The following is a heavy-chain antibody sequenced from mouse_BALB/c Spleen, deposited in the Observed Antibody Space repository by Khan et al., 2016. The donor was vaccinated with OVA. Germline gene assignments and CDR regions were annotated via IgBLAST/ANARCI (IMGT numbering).Heavy chain of an antibody. V-gene: IGHV2-6-5*01. Sequence: VQLKESGPGLVAPSQNLSITCTVSGFSLTDYGVSWIRQPPGKGLEWLGVIWGGGTTYSNSALKSRLSISKDNSKSQVFLKMNSLQTDDTAMYYCAKGVWSYYFALDYWGQGASVTVSS. CDR3: AKGVWSYYFALDY. D-gene: IGHD2-10*02. CDR1: GFSLTDYG. CDR2: IWGGGTT. J-gene: IGHJ4*01.